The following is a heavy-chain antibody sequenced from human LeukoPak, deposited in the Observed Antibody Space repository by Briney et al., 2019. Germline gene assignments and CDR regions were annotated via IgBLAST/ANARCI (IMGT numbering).Heavy chain of an antibody. CDR1: GGSISSSSYY. CDR3: ASIVVPAAMAIDY. J-gene: IGHJ4*02. V-gene: IGHV4-39*01. Sequence: SETLSLTCTVSGGSISSSSYYWGWIRQPPGKGLEWIGSIYYSGSTYYNPSLKSRVTISVDTSKNQFSLKLSSVTAADTAVYYCASIVVPAAMAIDYWGQGTLVTVSS. D-gene: IGHD2-2*01. CDR2: IYYSGST.